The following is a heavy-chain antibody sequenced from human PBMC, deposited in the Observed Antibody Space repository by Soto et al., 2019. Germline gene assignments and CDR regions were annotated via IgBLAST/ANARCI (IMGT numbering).Heavy chain of an antibody. CDR3: ARPGSTCGWFYFDT. V-gene: IGHV4-39*01. CDR2: LSYSGST. J-gene: IGHJ4*02. CDR1: GESITVAPYY. Sequence: QLQLQESGPGPVKPSETLSLTCTVSGESITVAPYYWGWIRQTPGKGLEWMGSLSYSGSTHYSPSLKSRVTISMDTSKNQFYLNLSSVTASDTAMYYCARPGSTCGWFYFDTWGRGTQVTVSS. D-gene: IGHD2-15*01.